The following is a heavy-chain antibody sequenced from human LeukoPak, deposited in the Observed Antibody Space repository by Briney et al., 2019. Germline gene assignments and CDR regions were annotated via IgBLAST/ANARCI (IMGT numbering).Heavy chain of an antibody. CDR1: GYTFTGYD. CDR2: INPKSGGT. Sequence: ASVKVSCKASGYTFTGYDMHWVRQAPGQGLEWMGRINPKSGGTNYAQNFQGRVTMTRDTSLNTAYMELSSLTSDDTAVYYCAQERANSNYYLLWGQGTLVTVSS. D-gene: IGHD4-11*01. J-gene: IGHJ4*02. CDR3: AQERANSNYYLL. V-gene: IGHV1-2*06.